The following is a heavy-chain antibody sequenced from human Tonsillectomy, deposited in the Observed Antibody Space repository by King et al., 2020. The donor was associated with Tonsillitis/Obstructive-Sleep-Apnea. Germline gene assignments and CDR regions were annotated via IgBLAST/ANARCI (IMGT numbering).Heavy chain of an antibody. CDR2: INHSGST. CDR3: ARDKVVVVAVAIPSYVDY. CDR1: GGSFSGYY. J-gene: IGHJ4*02. Sequence: HVQLQQWGAGLLKPSETLSLTCAVYGGSFSGYYWSWIRQPPGKGLEWIGEINHSGSTNYNPSLKSRVTISVDTSKNQFSLKLRSVTAADTAVYYCARDKVVVVAVAIPSYVDYWGQGTLVTVSS. V-gene: IGHV4-34*01. D-gene: IGHD2-2*01.